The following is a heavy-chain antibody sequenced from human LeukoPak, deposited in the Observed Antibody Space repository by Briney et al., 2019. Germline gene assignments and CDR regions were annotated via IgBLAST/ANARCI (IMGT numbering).Heavy chain of an antibody. CDR1: GGSISTSNYY. CDR2: IFYSGRT. CDR3: AKDRYFEQLNAFDI. J-gene: IGHJ3*02. Sequence: ASETLSLTCTVSGGSISTSNYYWGWIRQPPGKGLEWIGNIFYSGRTYYSPSVKNRVTISLGTSRNQFSLKLSSVTAEETAVYYCAKDRYFEQLNAFDIWGQGTMVTVSS. D-gene: IGHD3-9*01. V-gene: IGHV4-39*07.